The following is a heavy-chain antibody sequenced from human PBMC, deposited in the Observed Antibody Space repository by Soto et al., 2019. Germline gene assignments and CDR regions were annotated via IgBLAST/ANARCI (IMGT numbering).Heavy chain of an antibody. CDR2: IIPIFGTA. J-gene: IGHJ3*02. CDR1: GGTFSSYA. CDR3: ARDPSDTDAFDI. V-gene: IGHV1-69*13. D-gene: IGHD5-18*01. Sequence: SVKVSCKASGGTFSSYAISWVRQAPGQGLEWMGGIIPIFGTANYAQKFQGRVTITADESTSTAYMELSSLRSEDTAVYYCARDPSDTDAFDIWGQGTMVTVSS.